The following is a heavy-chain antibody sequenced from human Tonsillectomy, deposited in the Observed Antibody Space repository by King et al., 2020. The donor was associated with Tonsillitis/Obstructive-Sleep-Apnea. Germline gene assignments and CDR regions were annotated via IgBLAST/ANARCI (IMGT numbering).Heavy chain of an antibody. Sequence: QLVQSGAEVKKPGASVKVSCKAAGYTFTGYYMYWVRQAPGQGLEWMGWINPDSGGTKYAQKFQGRVTMTRDTSISTVYMELSRLRSDDTAVYYWARGAEASSHGMDVWGQGTTVTVSS. J-gene: IGHJ6*02. CDR3: ARGAEASSHGMDV. V-gene: IGHV1-2*02. D-gene: IGHD3-16*01. CDR1: GYTFTGYY. CDR2: INPDSGGT.